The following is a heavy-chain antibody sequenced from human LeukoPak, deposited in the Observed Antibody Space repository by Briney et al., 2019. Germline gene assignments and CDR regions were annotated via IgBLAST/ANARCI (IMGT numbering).Heavy chain of an antibody. J-gene: IGHJ5*02. Sequence: PSETLSLTCAVYGGSFSGYYWSWIRQPPGKGLEWIGEINHSGSTNYNPSLKSRVTISLDTSKNQFSLMLSSVTAADTAVYYCARQSRVPQITIDWFDPWGQGILVTVSS. D-gene: IGHD1-26*01. CDR3: ARQSRVPQITIDWFDP. CDR2: INHSGST. CDR1: GGSFSGYY. V-gene: IGHV4-34*01.